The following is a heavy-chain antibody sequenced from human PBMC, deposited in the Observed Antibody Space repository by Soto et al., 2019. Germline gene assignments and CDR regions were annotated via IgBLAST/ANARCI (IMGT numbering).Heavy chain of an antibody. D-gene: IGHD2-15*01. CDR3: ARGPYCIGGSCYPPEYFEH. V-gene: IGHV4-34*01. CDR2: INHSGST. Sequence: SETLSLTCAVYGGSFSGYYWSWIRQPPGKGLEWIGEINHSGSTKYNPSLKSGVTISVDTAKNQFSLKLSSVTAADTAVYYCARGPYCIGGSCYPPEYFEHWGQGTLVTVSS. J-gene: IGHJ1*01. CDR1: GGSFSGYY.